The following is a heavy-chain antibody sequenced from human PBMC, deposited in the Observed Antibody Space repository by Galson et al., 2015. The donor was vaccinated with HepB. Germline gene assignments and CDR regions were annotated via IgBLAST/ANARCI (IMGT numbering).Heavy chain of an antibody. Sequence: SLRLSCAASGFIFEDYAMHWVRQAPGKGLEWVSGISWKSGIIGYADSVKCRFTISRDNAKNSLYLQMNSLRTEDTAFYYCVKDDPYSYYDSSGPTLGYSFHVWGQGTMVAVSS. CDR1: GFIFEDYA. V-gene: IGHV3-9*01. J-gene: IGHJ3*01. CDR3: VKDDPYSYYDSSGPTLGYSFHV. CDR2: ISWKSGII. D-gene: IGHD3-22*01.